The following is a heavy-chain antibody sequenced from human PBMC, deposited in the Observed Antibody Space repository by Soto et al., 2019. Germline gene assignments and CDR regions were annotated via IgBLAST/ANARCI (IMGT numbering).Heavy chain of an antibody. CDR2: IIPIFGTA. Sequence: QVPLVQSGAEVKKPGSSVKVSCKASGGTFSSYAISWVRQAPGQGLEWMGGIIPIFGTANYAQKFQGRVTITADESTSTAYMELSSLRSEDTAVYYCARGSSEAAYYYDSSGYSSPAVYWGQGTLVTVSS. J-gene: IGHJ4*02. D-gene: IGHD3-22*01. V-gene: IGHV1-69*01. CDR3: ARGSSEAAYYYDSSGYSSPAVY. CDR1: GGTFSSYA.